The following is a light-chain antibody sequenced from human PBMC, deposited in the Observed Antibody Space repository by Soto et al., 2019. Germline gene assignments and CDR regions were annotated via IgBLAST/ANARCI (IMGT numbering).Light chain of an antibody. CDR2: SVR. V-gene: IGLV2-11*01. CDR1: SSDVGGHNY. CDR3: CSYAGSYTYV. Sequence: SALTQPRSVSGSPGQSVTISCTGTSSDVGGHNYVSWYQQYPGKAPKLLLSSVRKRPSGVPDRFSGSKSGNTASLTISGLQAEDEADYYCCSYAGSYTYVFGTGTKVTVL. J-gene: IGLJ1*01.